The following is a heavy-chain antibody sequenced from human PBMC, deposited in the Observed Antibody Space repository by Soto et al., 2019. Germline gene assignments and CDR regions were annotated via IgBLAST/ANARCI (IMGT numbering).Heavy chain of an antibody. J-gene: IGHJ4*02. CDR3: TRGPRPSSTGTGAY. Sequence: GRSLRLSCAASGFIFKMYWMHWVRQSPGKGLVWISRIYNDGTYSDYADSVRGRFTISRDNVNDTLYLQMNNLRAEDSGFYYCTRGPRPSSTGTGAYWGQGTQVT. CDR2: IYNDGTYS. CDR1: GFIFKMYW. V-gene: IGHV3-74*01. D-gene: IGHD3-10*01.